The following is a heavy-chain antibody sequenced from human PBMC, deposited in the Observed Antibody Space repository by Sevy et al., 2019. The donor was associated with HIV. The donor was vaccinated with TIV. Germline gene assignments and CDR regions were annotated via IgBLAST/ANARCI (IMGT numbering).Heavy chain of an antibody. D-gene: IGHD3-22*01. Sequence: SETLSLTCSVSGGSISSSIYYWGWIRQSPGKGLEWFGSIHYSGSTYYNLSLKSRVTISVDTSKNQFSLKRSSVTAADTAVYYCAKHCSHYYDNSGYGEAFDIWGQGTRLTVSS. CDR1: GGSISSSIYY. CDR2: IHYSGST. V-gene: IGHV4-39*01. J-gene: IGHJ3*02. CDR3: AKHCSHYYDNSGYGEAFDI.